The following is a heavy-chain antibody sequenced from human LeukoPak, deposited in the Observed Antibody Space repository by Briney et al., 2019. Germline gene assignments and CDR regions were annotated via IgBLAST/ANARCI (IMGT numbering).Heavy chain of an antibody. J-gene: IGHJ4*02. CDR1: GFTFSDYY. Sequence: GGPLRLSCAASGFTFSDYYMSWIRQAPGKGLEWVSYMSSSSSYTNYADSVKGRYTISRDNAKNSLYLQMNSLRAEDTAVYYCARALAAAGLRGFYYFDYWGQGTLVTVSS. D-gene: IGHD6-13*01. V-gene: IGHV3-11*05. CDR3: ARALAAAGLRGFYYFDY. CDR2: MSSSSSYT.